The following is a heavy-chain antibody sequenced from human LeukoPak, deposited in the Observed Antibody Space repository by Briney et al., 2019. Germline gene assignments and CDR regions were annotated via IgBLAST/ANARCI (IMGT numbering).Heavy chain of an antibody. Sequence: PSETLSLTCTVSGGSISSYYWSWIRQPLGKGLEWIGYIYYSGSTNYSPSLKSRVTISVDTSKNQFSLKLSSVTAADTAVYYCARERAYLGAFDIWGQGTMVTVSS. CDR2: IYYSGST. CDR3: ARERAYLGAFDI. CDR1: GGSISSYY. J-gene: IGHJ3*02. V-gene: IGHV4-59*01.